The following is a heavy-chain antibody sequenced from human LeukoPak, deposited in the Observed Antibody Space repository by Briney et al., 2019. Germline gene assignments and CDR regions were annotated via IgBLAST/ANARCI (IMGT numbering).Heavy chain of an antibody. Sequence: ASVKVSCKASGYTFTSYYMHWVRQAPGQGLEWMGIINPSGGSTSYAQKFQGRVTITADKSTSTAYMELSSLRSEDTAVYYCARDNRSGFWSGYFDYWGQGTLVTVSS. J-gene: IGHJ4*02. D-gene: IGHD3-3*01. CDR3: ARDNRSGFWSGYFDY. V-gene: IGHV1-46*01. CDR1: GYTFTSYY. CDR2: INPSGGST.